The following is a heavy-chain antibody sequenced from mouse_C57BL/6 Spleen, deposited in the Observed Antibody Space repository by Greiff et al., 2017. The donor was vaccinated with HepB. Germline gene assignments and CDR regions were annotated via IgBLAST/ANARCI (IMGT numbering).Heavy chain of an antibody. J-gene: IGHJ3*01. CDR1: GYTFTSYW. Sequence: VQLQQPGAELVKPGASVKLSCKASGYTFTSYWMHWVKQRPGRGLEWIGRIDPNSGGTKYNEKFKSKATLTVDKPSSTAYMQLSSLTSEDSAVYYCARSRLDSNYWFAYWGQGTLVTVSA. D-gene: IGHD2-5*01. CDR2: IDPNSGGT. V-gene: IGHV1-72*01. CDR3: ARSRLDSNYWFAY.